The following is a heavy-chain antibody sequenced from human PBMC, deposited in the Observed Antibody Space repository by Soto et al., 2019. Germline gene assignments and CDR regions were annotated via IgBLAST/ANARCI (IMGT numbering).Heavy chain of an antibody. CDR3: AREATTVIPPIYYYYYYMDV. D-gene: IGHD4-4*01. V-gene: IGHV3-23*01. J-gene: IGHJ6*03. CDR2: ISGSGGST. Sequence: PGGSLRLSCAASGFTLSSYAMSWVRQAPGKGLEWVSAISGSGGSTYYADSVKGRFTISRDNAKNSLYLQMNSLRAEDTAVYYCAREATTVIPPIYYYYYYMDVWGKGTTVTVSS. CDR1: GFTLSSYA.